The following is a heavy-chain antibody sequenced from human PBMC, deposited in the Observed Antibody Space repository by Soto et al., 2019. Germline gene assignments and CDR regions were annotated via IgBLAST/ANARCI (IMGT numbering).Heavy chain of an antibody. J-gene: IGHJ5*02. CDR3: ARDLGGCSGGSCRYNWFDP. CDR2: IIPMYGTV. Sequence: ASVKVSCKASGGTFSSYVISWVRQAPGQGPEWMGGIIPMYGTVNYAQKFQDRVTIIADTSTSTAYMELSSLRSEDTAVYYCARDLGGCSGGSCRYNWFDPWGQGTLVTVSS. V-gene: IGHV1-69*06. CDR1: GGTFSSYV. D-gene: IGHD2-15*01.